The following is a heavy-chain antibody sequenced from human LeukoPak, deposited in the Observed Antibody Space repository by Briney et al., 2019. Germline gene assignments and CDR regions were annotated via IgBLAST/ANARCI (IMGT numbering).Heavy chain of an antibody. CDR3: ARGKTYYDFWSGYRVNYFDY. V-gene: IGHV4-4*07. CDR1: GGSISSYY. D-gene: IGHD3-3*01. J-gene: IGHJ4*02. CDR2: IYTSGSI. Sequence: KTSETLSLTCTVSGGSISSYYWSWIRQPAGKGLEWIGRIYTSGSINYNPSLKSRVTMSVDTSKNQFSLKLSSVTAADTAVYYCARGKTYYDFWSGYRVNYFDYWGQGTLVTVSS.